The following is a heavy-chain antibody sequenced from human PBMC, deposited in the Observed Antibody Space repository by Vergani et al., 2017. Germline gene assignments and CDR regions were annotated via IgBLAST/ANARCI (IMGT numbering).Heavy chain of an antibody. V-gene: IGHV5-10-1*03. CDR3: ARSRTAYYDSSGNVDY. J-gene: IGHJ4*02. CDR1: GYSFTSYW. D-gene: IGHD3-22*01. Sequence: EVQLVQSGAEVKKPGESLRISCKGSGYSFTSYWISWVRQMPGKGLEWMGRIDPSDSYTNYSPSFQGHVTISADKSISTAYLQWSSLKASDTAMYYCARSRTAYYDSSGNVDYWGQGTLVTVSS. CDR2: IDPSDSYT.